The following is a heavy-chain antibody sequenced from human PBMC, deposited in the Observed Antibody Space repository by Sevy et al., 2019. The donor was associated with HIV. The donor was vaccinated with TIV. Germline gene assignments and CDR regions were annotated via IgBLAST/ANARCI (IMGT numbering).Heavy chain of an antibody. CDR3: AREGGRWLQLGAFDI. J-gene: IGHJ3*02. CDR2: IYSGGST. D-gene: IGHD5-12*01. Sequence: GGSLRLSCAASGFTVSSNYMSWVRQAPGKGLEWVSVIYSGGSTYYADSVKGRFTISRDNSKNTLYLQMNSLRAEDTAMYYCAREGGRWLQLGAFDIWGQGTMVTVSS. V-gene: IGHV3-53*01. CDR1: GFTVSSNY.